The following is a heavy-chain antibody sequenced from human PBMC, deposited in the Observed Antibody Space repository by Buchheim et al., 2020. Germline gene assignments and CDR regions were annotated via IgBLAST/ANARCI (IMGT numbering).Heavy chain of an antibody. CDR3: ATTIYFIAAAGTGYFQH. CDR1: GFTFSSYA. Sequence: EVQLLESGGGLVQPGGSLRLSCAASGFTFSSYAMSWVRQAPGKGLEWVSAISGSGGSPYYADSVKARFTISRDNSKNPLYLQMNSLRAEDTAVYYCATTIYFIAAAGTGYFQHWGQGTL. J-gene: IGHJ1*01. CDR2: ISGSGGSP. V-gene: IGHV3-23*01. D-gene: IGHD6-13*01.